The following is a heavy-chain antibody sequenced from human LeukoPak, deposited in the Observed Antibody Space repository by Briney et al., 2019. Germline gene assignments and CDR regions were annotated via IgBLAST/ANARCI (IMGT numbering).Heavy chain of an antibody. Sequence: SETLSLTCAVYGGSFSGYYWSWIRQPPGKGLKWIGEINHSGSTNYNPSLKSRVTISVDTSKNQFSLKLSSVTAADTAVYYCARGIDYDFWSGYTDNNWFDPWGQGTLVTVSS. V-gene: IGHV4-34*01. CDR1: GGSFSGYY. CDR2: INHSGST. CDR3: ARGIDYDFWSGYTDNNWFDP. J-gene: IGHJ5*02. D-gene: IGHD3-3*01.